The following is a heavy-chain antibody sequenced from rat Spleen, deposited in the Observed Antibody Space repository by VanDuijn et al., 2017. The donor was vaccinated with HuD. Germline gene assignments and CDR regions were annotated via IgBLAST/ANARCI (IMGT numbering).Heavy chain of an antibody. CDR3: TRGGNYALDA. Sequence: EVQLVESGGGLVQPGRSLKLSCAASGFTFSDYGVAWVRQAPTKGLEWVATISSDGSTTYYRDSVKGRFTISRDNAKSTLYLQMDSLRSEDTATYYCTRGGNYALDAWGQGASVTVSS. J-gene: IGHJ4*01. CDR2: ISSDGSTT. V-gene: IGHV5-29*01. D-gene: IGHD1-11*01. CDR1: GFTFSDYG.